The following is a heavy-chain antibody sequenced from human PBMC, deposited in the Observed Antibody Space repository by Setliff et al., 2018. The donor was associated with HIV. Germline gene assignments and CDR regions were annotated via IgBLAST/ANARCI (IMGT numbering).Heavy chain of an antibody. CDR2: INPNSGGT. Sequence: ASVKVSCKASGYTFTGYYMHWVRQAPGQGLEWMGRINPNSGGTNYAQKFQGRVTMTRDTSISTAYMELSRLRSDGTAVYYCARDPTGGAARFDYWGQGTLVTVSS. J-gene: IGHJ4*02. CDR1: GYTFTGYY. D-gene: IGHD6-6*01. V-gene: IGHV1-2*06. CDR3: ARDPTGGAARFDY.